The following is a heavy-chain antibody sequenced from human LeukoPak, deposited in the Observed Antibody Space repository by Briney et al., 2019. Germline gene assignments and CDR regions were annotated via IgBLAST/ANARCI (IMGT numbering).Heavy chain of an antibody. Sequence: PGASLQISCKGSGSRFTSYWIGWVRQLPGKGLEWMGIIYPGDSDTRYSPSFQGQVTISADKSITTAYLQWSSLKATDTAMYYCARQVDILTGYDAFDIWGQGTMVTVSS. D-gene: IGHD3-9*01. CDR2: IYPGDSDT. J-gene: IGHJ3*02. CDR3: ARQVDILTGYDAFDI. V-gene: IGHV5-51*01. CDR1: GSRFTSYW.